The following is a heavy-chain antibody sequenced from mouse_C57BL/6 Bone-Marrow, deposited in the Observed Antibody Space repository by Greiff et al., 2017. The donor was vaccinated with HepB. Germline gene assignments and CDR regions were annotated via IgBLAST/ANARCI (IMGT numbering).Heavy chain of an antibody. CDR2: INPNNGGT. Sequence: EVQLQQSGPELVKPGASVKMSCKASGYTFTDYNMHWVKQSHGKSLEWIGYINPNNGGTSYNQKFKGKATLTVNKSSSTAYMELRSLTSEDSAVYYCARGTTVVPSWFAYWGQGTLVTVSA. D-gene: IGHD1-1*01. CDR3: ARGTTVVPSWFAY. J-gene: IGHJ3*01. V-gene: IGHV1-22*01. CDR1: GYTFTDYN.